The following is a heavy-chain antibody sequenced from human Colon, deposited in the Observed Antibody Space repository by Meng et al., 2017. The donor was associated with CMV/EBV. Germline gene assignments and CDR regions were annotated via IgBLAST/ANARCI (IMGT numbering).Heavy chain of an antibody. D-gene: IGHD3-10*01. J-gene: IGHJ6*02. Sequence: SQTLSLTCAIPGDSVSSNSAAWNWIRQSPSGGLEWLGRTDYKSKWYNDYAVSVKSRITINPDTSKNQFSLQLNSVTPEDTAVYYCARVLLWFGGGQYYGMDVWGQGTTVTVSS. CDR2: TDYKSKWYN. CDR3: ARVLLWFGGGQYYGMDV. CDR1: GDSVSSNSAA. V-gene: IGHV6-1*01.